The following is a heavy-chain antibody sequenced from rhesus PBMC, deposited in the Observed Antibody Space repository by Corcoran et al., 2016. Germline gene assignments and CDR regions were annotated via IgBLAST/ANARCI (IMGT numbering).Heavy chain of an antibody. Sequence: QVQLQESGPGLLKPSDTLSLTCAVSGGSISGGYCWGWIRQPPGKGLEWIGRIYSSTGNTYYNPALKSRGTISTDTSKNQFSLKLSSVTAADTAVYYCARESEYYGLDSWGQGVVVTVSS. CDR3: ARESEYYGLDS. V-gene: IGHV4S7*01. CDR2: IYSSTGNT. CDR1: GGSISGGYC. J-gene: IGHJ6*01.